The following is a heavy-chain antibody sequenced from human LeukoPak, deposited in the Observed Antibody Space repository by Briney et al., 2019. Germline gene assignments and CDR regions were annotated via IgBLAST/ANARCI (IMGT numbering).Heavy chain of an antibody. V-gene: IGHV3-30-3*01. Sequence: GGSLRLSCAASGFTFSSYAMHWVRQAPGKGLEWVAVISYDGSNKYYADSVKGRFTISRDNSKNTLYLQMNSLRAEDTAVYYCARDVGDYLQRYYYYMDVWGKGTTVTVSS. D-gene: IGHD4-17*01. CDR2: ISYDGSNK. J-gene: IGHJ6*03. CDR3: ARDVGDYLQRYYYYMDV. CDR1: GFTFSSYA.